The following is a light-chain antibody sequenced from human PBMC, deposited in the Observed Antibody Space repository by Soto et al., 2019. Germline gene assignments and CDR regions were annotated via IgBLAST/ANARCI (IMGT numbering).Light chain of an antibody. CDR1: QTVTSNY. CDR3: QQYAGSPST. Sequence: EMVLTQSPGTLSLSPGERATLSCRASQTVTSNYLAWYQRKPGQAPRLLIYGASSRATDIPDRFSGSGSGTDFTLTITRLEPEDFAVYFCQQYAGSPSTFGQGTKVEIK. J-gene: IGKJ1*01. V-gene: IGKV3-20*01. CDR2: GAS.